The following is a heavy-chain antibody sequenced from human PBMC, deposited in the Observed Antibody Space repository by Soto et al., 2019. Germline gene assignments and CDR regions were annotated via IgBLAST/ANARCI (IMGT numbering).Heavy chain of an antibody. CDR3: AKDLGDDLDYYYGMDV. CDR1: GFTFSSYG. V-gene: IGHV3-30*18. D-gene: IGHD3-16*01. Sequence: LGLSCAASGFTFSSYGMHWVRQAPGKGLEWVAVISYDGSNKYYADSVKGRFTISRDNSKNTLYLQMNSLRAEDTAVYYCAKDLGDDLDYYYGMDVWGQGTTVTVAS. J-gene: IGHJ6*02. CDR2: ISYDGSNK.